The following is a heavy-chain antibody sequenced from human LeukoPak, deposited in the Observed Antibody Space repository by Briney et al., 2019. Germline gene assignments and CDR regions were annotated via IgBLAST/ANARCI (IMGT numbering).Heavy chain of an antibody. CDR1: GGSISSYY. J-gene: IGHJ1*01. Sequence: SETLSLTCTVSGGSISSYYWSWMGQPPGKGVEGMGYIYYRGSNNYNPSLKRRVTISVDTSKNQFSLKLSSVTAPDTAVYYCARHCRCVGWGLSLKYFQHWGQGTLVTVSS. CDR3: ARHCRCVGWGLSLKYFQH. V-gene: IGHV4-59*08. D-gene: IGHD1-26*01. CDR2: IYYRGSN.